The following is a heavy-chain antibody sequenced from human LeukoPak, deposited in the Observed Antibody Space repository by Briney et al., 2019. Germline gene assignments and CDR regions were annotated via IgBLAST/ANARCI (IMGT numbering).Heavy chain of an antibody. V-gene: IGHV1-69*13. D-gene: IGHD1-26*01. CDR3: ARDGSDAFDI. CDR2: IIPIFGKA. Sequence: SVKVSCKAAAGTFSSYAIGRGRQAPGQGLEWMGGIIPIFGKAIYAQKFQGRVTITADESTSTAYMELSSLRSEDTAVYYCARDGSDAFDIWGQGTMVTVSS. J-gene: IGHJ3*02. CDR1: AGTFSSYA.